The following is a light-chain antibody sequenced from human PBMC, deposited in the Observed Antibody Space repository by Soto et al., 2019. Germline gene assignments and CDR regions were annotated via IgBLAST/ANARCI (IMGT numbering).Light chain of an antibody. J-gene: IGKJ1*01. CDR3: QQRSNWPPWT. CDR1: QSVSSY. CDR2: DAS. Sequence: EIVWTQSPATLSWSPGERATLSCRASQSVSSYLAWYQQKPGQAPRLLIYDASNRATGIPARFSGSGSGTDFTLTIISLEPEDFAVYYCQQRSNWPPWTFGQGTKVDI. V-gene: IGKV3-11*01.